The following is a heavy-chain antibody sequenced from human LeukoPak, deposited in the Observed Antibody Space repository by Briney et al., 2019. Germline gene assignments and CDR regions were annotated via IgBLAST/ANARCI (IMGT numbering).Heavy chain of an antibody. Sequence: SETLSLTCAVYGASFSNYYWSWIRQPPGKGLEWIGEINHSGSTNYNPSLKSRVTISVDTSKNQFSLKLSSVTAADTAVYYCARTITMIVVPYYYYYYMDVWGKGTTVTVSS. CDR3: ARTITMIVVPYYYYYYMDV. CDR1: GASFSNYY. D-gene: IGHD3-22*01. CDR2: INHSGST. V-gene: IGHV4-34*01. J-gene: IGHJ6*03.